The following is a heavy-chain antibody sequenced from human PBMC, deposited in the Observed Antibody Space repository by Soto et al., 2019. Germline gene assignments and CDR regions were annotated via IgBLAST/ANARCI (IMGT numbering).Heavy chain of an antibody. CDR3: AIGGLSDTSNYYHPYFFDY. V-gene: IGHV1-69*01. D-gene: IGHD3-22*01. CDR2: IIPMFGTP. CDR1: GGTFSSDA. J-gene: IGHJ4*02. Sequence: QVQLVQSGAEVRKPGSSVKVSCKASGGTFSSDAISWVRQAPGQGLEWMGGIIPMFGTPNYAQKFQGRVTITADESTRTAYMELSSLRSEDTAVFYCAIGGLSDTSNYYHPYFFDYWGQGTLLTVSS.